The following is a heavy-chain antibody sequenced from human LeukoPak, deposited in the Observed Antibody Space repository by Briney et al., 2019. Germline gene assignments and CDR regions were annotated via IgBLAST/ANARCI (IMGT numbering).Heavy chain of an antibody. V-gene: IGHV4-39*01. J-gene: IGHJ4*02. Sequence: PGGSLRLSCAASGFTFSSYAMSWIRQPPGKGLEWIGSIYYSGSTYYNPSLKSRVTISVDTSKNQFSLKLSSVTAADTAVYYCARHREDIVVVPAARDYFDYWGQGTLVTVSS. CDR2: IYYSGST. D-gene: IGHD2-2*01. CDR1: GFTFSSYA. CDR3: ARHREDIVVVPAARDYFDY.